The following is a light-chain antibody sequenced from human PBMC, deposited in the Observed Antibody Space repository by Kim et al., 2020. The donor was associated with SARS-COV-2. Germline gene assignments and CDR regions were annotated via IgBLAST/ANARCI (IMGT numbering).Light chain of an antibody. CDR1: RRDVGGSTR. V-gene: IGLV2-18*02. Sequence: GRPVTWSRTGTRRDVGGSTRDSWYKQSPGTAPNPLIYEVTHRPSGSQDRLAGSKSGNTASLHISGLQADDEADYYCSSYTGRNTFVFGTGTKVTVL. CDR2: EVT. J-gene: IGLJ1*01. CDR3: SSYTGRNTFV.